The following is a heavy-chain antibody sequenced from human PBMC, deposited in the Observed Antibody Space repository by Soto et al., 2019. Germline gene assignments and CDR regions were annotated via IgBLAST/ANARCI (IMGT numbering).Heavy chain of an antibody. J-gene: IGHJ5*02. CDR3: AKDYSSGWDPWFDP. Sequence: PGGSLRLSCAASGFTFSNYAMNWVRQAPGKGLEWVSAISGSGGSTYYADSVKGRFTISRGNSKNTLFLQVNSLRAEDTAVYYCAKDYSSGWDPWFDPWGQGTLVTVSS. CDR1: GFTFSNYA. CDR2: ISGSGGST. V-gene: IGHV3-23*01. D-gene: IGHD6-19*01.